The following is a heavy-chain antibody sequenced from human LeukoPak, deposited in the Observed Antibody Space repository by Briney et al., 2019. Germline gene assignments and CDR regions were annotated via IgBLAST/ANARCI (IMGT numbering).Heavy chain of an antibody. V-gene: IGHV3-23*01. J-gene: IGHJ4*02. CDR1: GFTFSSYA. CDR2: ISDSGGST. CDR3: AKEDSVRREFDY. Sequence: GGSLRLSCAASGFTFSSYAMSWVRQAPGKGLEWVSGISDSGGSTNYAASVKGRFTISRDNSKDTLYLQMNRLRAEDTAVYYCAKEDSVRREFDYWGQGTLATVSS.